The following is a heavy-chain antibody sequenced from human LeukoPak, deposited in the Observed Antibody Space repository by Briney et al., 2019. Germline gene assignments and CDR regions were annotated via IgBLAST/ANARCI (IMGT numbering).Heavy chain of an antibody. J-gene: IGHJ4*02. D-gene: IGHD6-13*01. CDR1: GGSFSGYY. CDR2: INHSGST. CDR3: ARHTGYSSSWYAKLDY. V-gene: IGHV4-34*01. Sequence: SETLSLTCAVYGGSFSGYYWSWIRQPPGKGLEWIGEINHSGSTNYNPSLKSRVTISVDTSKNQFSLKLSSVTAADTAVYYCARHTGYSSSWYAKLDYWGQGTLVTVSS.